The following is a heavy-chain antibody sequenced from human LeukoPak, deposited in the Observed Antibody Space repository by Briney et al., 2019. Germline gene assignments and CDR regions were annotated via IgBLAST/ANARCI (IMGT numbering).Heavy chain of an antibody. Sequence: QPGGSLRLSCAASGFTFSSYWMHWVRQAPGKGLVWVSRINSDGSSTIYADSVKGRFTISRDNAKNTLYLQMNSLRAEDTAVYYCARGVGYDLRPWTYYFDYWGQGTLVTVSS. V-gene: IGHV3-74*01. CDR1: GFTFSSYW. J-gene: IGHJ4*02. CDR3: ARGVGYDLRPWTYYFDY. D-gene: IGHD5-12*01. CDR2: INSDGSST.